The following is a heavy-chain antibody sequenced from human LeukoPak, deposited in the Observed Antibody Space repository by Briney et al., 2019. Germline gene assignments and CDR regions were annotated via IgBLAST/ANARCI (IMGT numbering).Heavy chain of an antibody. D-gene: IGHD6-19*01. Sequence: GGSLRLSCAASGFTFNNYWMHWVRQAPGKGLVWVSRINSDGSITNYVDSVKGRFTMSRDNAKNTLYLQMNSLRAEDTAVYHCASGSSGWYGEIWGQGTLVTVSS. CDR3: ASGSSGWYGEI. CDR2: INSDGSIT. J-gene: IGHJ4*02. CDR1: GFTFNNYW. V-gene: IGHV3-74*01.